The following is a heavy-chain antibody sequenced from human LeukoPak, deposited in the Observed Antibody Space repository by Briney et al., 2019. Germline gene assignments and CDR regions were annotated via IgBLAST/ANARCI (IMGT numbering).Heavy chain of an antibody. CDR2: IIPIFGTA. CDR3: ARASGIANYYYYYMDV. Sequence: SVKVSCKASVGTFSSYAISWVRQAPGQGLEWMGGIIPIFGTANYAQKFQGRVTITTDESTSTAYMELSSLRSEDTAVYYCARASGIANYYYYYMDVWGKGTTATVSS. D-gene: IGHD6-25*01. CDR1: VGTFSSYA. V-gene: IGHV1-69*05. J-gene: IGHJ6*03.